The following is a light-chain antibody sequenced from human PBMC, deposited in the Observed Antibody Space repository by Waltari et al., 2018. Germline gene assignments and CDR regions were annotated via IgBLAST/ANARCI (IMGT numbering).Light chain of an antibody. CDR3: MQALQLPKT. V-gene: IGKV2-28*01. Sequence: EIVMTQSPLSPPVTPGQPASFSCRSSQSLQHANGASYLDWYLQRPGQSPQLLIYLASSRASGVPDRFSGSGSGTHFTLTISRVEAEDIGIYYCMQALQLPKTFGQGTKVEFK. J-gene: IGKJ1*01. CDR2: LAS. CDR1: QSLQHANGASY.